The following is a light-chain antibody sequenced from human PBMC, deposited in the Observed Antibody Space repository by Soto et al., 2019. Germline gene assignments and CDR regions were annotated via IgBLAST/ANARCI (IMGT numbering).Light chain of an antibody. CDR3: QTWATGIQV. CDR2: LKSDGSH. J-gene: IGLJ2*01. V-gene: IGLV4-69*01. CDR1: SGHNTYS. Sequence: QSVLTQSPSASASLGASVKLTCTLSSGHNTYSIAWHQQQPEKGPRFLMKLKSDGSHSRGDGIPDRSSGSSSGAERYLTISSLQSEDEADYYCQTWATGIQVFGGGTKLTVL.